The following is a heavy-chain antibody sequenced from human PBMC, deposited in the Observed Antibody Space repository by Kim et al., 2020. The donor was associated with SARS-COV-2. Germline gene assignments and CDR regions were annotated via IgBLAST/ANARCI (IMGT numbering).Heavy chain of an antibody. CDR3: ARGWDVMDV. D-gene: IGHD1-26*01. CDR2: IKRDGREK. V-gene: IGHV3-7*03. Sequence: GSLRLSCAASGFTFTTYWMTWVRQAPGRGLEWVANIKRDGREKYYVDSVKGRFTISRDDAKNSLFLQMNSLRVEDTAVYYCARGWDVMDVWGQGTTVTVSS. J-gene: IGHJ6*02. CDR1: GFTFTTYW.